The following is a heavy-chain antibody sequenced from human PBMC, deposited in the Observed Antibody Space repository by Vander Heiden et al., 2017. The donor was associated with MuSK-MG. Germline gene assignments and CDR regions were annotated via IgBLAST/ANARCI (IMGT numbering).Heavy chain of an antibody. Sequence: EVQLVESGGGVVRPGGSLRLSCAASGFTFDDYGMSWVRQAPGKGLEWVSGINWNGGSTGYADSVKGRFTISRDNAKNSLYLQMNSLRAEDTALYYCARARAYSSSWYLYYYYGMDVWGQGTTVTVSS. V-gene: IGHV3-20*04. D-gene: IGHD6-13*01. CDR3: ARARAYSSSWYLYYYYGMDV. CDR1: GFTFDDYG. CDR2: INWNGGST. J-gene: IGHJ6*02.